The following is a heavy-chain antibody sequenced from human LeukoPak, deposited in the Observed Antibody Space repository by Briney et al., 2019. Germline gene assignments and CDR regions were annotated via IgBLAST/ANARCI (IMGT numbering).Heavy chain of an antibody. CDR1: GGSISSGSYY. Sequence: PSETLSLXCTVSGGSISSGSYYWSLIRQPAGKGLEWIGRIYTSGSTNYNPSLKSRVTISVDTSKNQFSLKLSSVTAADTAVYYCARATYIAVAGYFDYWGQGTLVTVSS. D-gene: IGHD6-19*01. CDR3: ARATYIAVAGYFDY. CDR2: IYTSGST. V-gene: IGHV4-61*02. J-gene: IGHJ4*02.